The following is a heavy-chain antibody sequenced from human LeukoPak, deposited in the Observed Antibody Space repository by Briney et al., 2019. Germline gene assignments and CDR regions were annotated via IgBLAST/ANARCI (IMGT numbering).Heavy chain of an antibody. V-gene: IGHV3-43*01. CDR2: ISWDGGST. CDR3: AKGKAGTPEYFQH. Sequence: GGSLRLSCAASGFTFDDCTMHWVRQAPGKGLEWVSLISWDGGSTYYADSGKGRFTISRDNSKNSLYLQMNSLRTEDTALYYCAKGKAGTPEYFQHWGQGTLVTVSS. CDR1: GFTFDDCT. J-gene: IGHJ1*01. D-gene: IGHD6-19*01.